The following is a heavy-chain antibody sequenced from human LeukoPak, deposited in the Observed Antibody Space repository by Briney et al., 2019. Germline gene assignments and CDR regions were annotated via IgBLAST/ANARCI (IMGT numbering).Heavy chain of an antibody. Sequence: GGSLRLSSAASGFTFSSYAMSWVRQAPGMWMEWVSAISGSGGSTYYADSVKGRFTISRDNSKNTLYLQMNSLRAEDTAVYYCAKAYSGSYWWGQGTLVTVSS. V-gene: IGHV3-23*01. CDR3: AKAYSGSYW. CDR1: GFTFSSYA. J-gene: IGHJ4*02. CDR2: ISGSGGST. D-gene: IGHD1-26*01.